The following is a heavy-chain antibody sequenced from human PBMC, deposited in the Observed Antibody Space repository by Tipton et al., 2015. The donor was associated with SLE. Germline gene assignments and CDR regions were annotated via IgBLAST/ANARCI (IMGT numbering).Heavy chain of an antibody. V-gene: IGHV4-39*07. J-gene: IGHJ2*01. CDR3: ARSGGGQWLVGDWYFDL. Sequence: TLSLTCTVSGGSISSYYWGWIRQPPGKGLEWIGSIYYSGSTYYNPSLKSRVTISVDTSKNQFSLKLSSVTAADTAVYYCARSGGGQWLVGDWYFDLWGRGTLVTVSS. CDR2: IYYSGST. D-gene: IGHD6-19*01. CDR1: GGSISSYY.